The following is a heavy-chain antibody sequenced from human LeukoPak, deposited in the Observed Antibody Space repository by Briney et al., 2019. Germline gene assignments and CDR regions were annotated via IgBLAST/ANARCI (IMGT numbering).Heavy chain of an antibody. CDR3: ARSDMGDWYFDL. V-gene: IGHV4-59*01. CDR1: GGSISSYY. CDR2: IYYSGST. Sequence: SETLSLTCTLCGGSISSYYWSWIRQPPGKGLEWIGYIYYSGSTNYNPSLKGRVTISVDTSKDQFSLKLSSVTAADTAVYYCARSDMGDWYFDLWGRGTLVTVSS. D-gene: IGHD3-16*01. J-gene: IGHJ2*01.